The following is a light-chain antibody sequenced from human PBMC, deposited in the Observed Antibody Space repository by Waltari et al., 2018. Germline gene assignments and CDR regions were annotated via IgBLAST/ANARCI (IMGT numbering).Light chain of an antibody. CDR2: RND. CDR1: ASNIGGNV. CDR3: AAWDDSPNGHWV. V-gene: IGLV1-44*01. Sequence: QSVLTQPPSASGTPGPRVSISCSGRASNIGGNVVNWYQQFPGKAPKLVIYRNDQRPSGVPDRFSGSKSGTSASLAISGLQSEDEADYYCAAWDDSPNGHWVFGGGTKVTV. J-gene: IGLJ3*02.